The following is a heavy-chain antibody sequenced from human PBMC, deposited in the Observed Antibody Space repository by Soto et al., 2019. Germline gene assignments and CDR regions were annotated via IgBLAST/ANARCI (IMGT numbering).Heavy chain of an antibody. CDR2: ISSDGSQK. Sequence: QVQLVESGGGVVQPGKSLRLSCAASGIAFSCCGMFWVRQTPSKGLEWVAAISSDGSQKYYADSVKGRFTISRDNSKNKLYVQMNGLTTEDTDVYYCAKNIVRGHWYFDLWGRGTLVTVSS. J-gene: IGHJ2*01. CDR3: AKNIVRGHWYFDL. CDR1: GIAFSCCG. D-gene: IGHD3-10*01. V-gene: IGHV3-30*18.